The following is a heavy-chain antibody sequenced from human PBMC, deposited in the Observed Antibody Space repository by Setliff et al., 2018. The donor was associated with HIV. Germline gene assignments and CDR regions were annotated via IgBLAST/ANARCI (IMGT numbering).Heavy chain of an antibody. J-gene: IGHJ6*02. CDR2: IYHSGNA. CDR1: GYSISNGYY. CDR3: ARFMRGIIIRDYYYGMDV. Sequence: SETLSLTCAVSGYSISNGYYWGWIRQPPGKGLEWIGNIYHSGNAYFHPSLKSRVTISVDTSKNQFSLNLTSVTAADTAVYYCARFMRGIIIRDYYYGMDVWGQWTTVTVSS. V-gene: IGHV4-38-2*01. D-gene: IGHD3-10*01.